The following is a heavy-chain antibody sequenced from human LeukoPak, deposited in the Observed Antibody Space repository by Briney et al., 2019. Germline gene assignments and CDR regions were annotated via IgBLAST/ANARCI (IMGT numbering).Heavy chain of an antibody. Sequence: GGSLRLSCAASGFTFSSYGMHWVRQAPGKGLEWAAVIWYDGNNKYYADSVKGRFTISRDNSKNTLYLQMNSLRAEDTAVYYCARSPPGIGVRGIHYYYYGMDVWGQGTTVTVSS. CDR3: ARSPPGIGVRGIHYYYYGMDV. CDR2: IWYDGNNK. J-gene: IGHJ6*02. D-gene: IGHD6-19*01. V-gene: IGHV3-33*01. CDR1: GFTFSSYG.